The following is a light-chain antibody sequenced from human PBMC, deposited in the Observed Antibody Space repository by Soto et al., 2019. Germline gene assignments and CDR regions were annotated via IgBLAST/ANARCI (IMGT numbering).Light chain of an antibody. Sequence: QSVLTQPASVSGSPGQSITISCTGGSSDVGSHNLVSWYQQYSGKAPRVIIYAATKRPSGVSHRFSGSQSGNMASLTISGLQADDEADYYCCSHVNDFTHWIFGGGTKLTVL. CDR3: CSHVNDFTHWI. V-gene: IGLV2-23*01. CDR1: SSDVGSHNL. CDR2: AAT. J-gene: IGLJ3*02.